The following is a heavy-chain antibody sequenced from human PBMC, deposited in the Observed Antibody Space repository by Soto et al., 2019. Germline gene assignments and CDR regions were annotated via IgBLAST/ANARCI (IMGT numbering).Heavy chain of an antibody. CDR3: ARDVPPGTYYYDSSGYYWGVPFDY. Sequence: ASVKVSCKASGYTFTSYAMHWVRQAPGQRLEWMGWINAGNGNTKYSQKFQGRVTITRDTSASTAYMELSSLRSEDTAVYYCARDVPPGTYYYDSSGYYWGVPFDYWGQGTLVTVSS. CDR2: INAGNGNT. D-gene: IGHD3-22*01. CDR1: GYTFTSYA. J-gene: IGHJ4*02. V-gene: IGHV1-3*01.